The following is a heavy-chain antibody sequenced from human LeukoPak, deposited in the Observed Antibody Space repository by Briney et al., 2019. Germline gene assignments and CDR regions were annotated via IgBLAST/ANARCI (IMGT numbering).Heavy chain of an antibody. V-gene: IGHV3-21*01. CDR3: ARDDLDYGDYSAFDY. D-gene: IGHD4-17*01. Sequence: GSLRLSCAASGFTFSSYAMSWVRQAPGKGLEWVSSISSSSSYIYYADSVKGRFTISRDNAKNSLYLQMNSLRAEDTAVYYCARDDLDYGDYSAFDYWGQGTLVTVSS. CDR1: GFTFSSYA. CDR2: ISSSSSYI. J-gene: IGHJ4*02.